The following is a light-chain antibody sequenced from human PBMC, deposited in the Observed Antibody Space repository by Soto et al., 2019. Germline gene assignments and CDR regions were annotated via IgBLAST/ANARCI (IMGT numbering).Light chain of an antibody. V-gene: IGKV1-5*03. Sequence: DSQMIQSPSTLSGSVGDRVTITCRASQTISSWLAWYQQKPGKAPKLLIYKASTLKSGVPSRFSGSGSGTEFTLTISSLQPDDFATYYCQHYNSYSEAFGQGTKVVIK. J-gene: IGKJ1*01. CDR2: KAS. CDR3: QHYNSYSEA. CDR1: QTISSW.